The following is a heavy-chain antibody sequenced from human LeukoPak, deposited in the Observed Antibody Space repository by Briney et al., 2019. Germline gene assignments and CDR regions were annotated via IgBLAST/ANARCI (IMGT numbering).Heavy chain of an antibody. Sequence: PGGSLRLSCAASGFTFSGYTMNWVRQAPGKGLEWVSYISSSSSYIYYADSVKGRFTISRDNAKNSLYLQMNSLRAEDTAVYYCARDLYSYGLLYWGQGTLVTVSS. CDR2: ISSSSSYI. J-gene: IGHJ4*02. D-gene: IGHD5-18*01. CDR1: GFTFSGYT. CDR3: ARDLYSYGLLY. V-gene: IGHV3-21*01.